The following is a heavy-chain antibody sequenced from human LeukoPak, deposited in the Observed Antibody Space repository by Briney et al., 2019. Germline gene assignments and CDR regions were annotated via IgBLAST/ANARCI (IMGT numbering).Heavy chain of an antibody. Sequence: KSSETLSLTCTVSGGSISSGGYYWSWIRQHPGKGLEWIGYIYYSGSTYYNLSLKSRITISVDTSKNQFSLKLSSVTAADTAVYYCARELPSRGSDYWGQGTLVTVSS. D-gene: IGHD2-2*01. V-gene: IGHV4-31*03. J-gene: IGHJ4*02. CDR3: ARELPSRGSDY. CDR2: IYYSGST. CDR1: GGSISSGGYY.